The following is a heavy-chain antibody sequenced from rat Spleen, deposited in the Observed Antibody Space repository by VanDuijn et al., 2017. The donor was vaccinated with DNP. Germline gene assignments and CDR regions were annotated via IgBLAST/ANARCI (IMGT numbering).Heavy chain of an antibody. Sequence: EVQLVESGGGLVQPGRSLKLSCAASGFTFSDYYMAWVRQAPRKGLEWVAYISYDASIIYYGDSVKGRFTISRENAKRTLFLQMNSLRSEDMATYYCARWYNSGYYFDYWGHGVMVTVSS. D-gene: IGHD4-3*01. CDR3: ARWYNSGYYFDY. CDR2: ISYDASII. CDR1: GFTFSDYY. V-gene: IGHV5-22*01. J-gene: IGHJ2*01.